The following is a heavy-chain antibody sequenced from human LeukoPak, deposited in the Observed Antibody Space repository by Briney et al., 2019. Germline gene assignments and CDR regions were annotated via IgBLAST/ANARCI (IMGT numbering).Heavy chain of an antibody. CDR2: INPSGGST. Sequence: ASVKVSCKASGYTFTSYYMHWVRQAPGQGLEWMGIINPSGGSTSYAQKFQGRVTITRDTSASTAYMELSSLRSEDTAVYYCASGSSGYYYSFFDYWGQGTLVTVSS. CDR3: ASGSSGYYYSFFDY. D-gene: IGHD3-22*01. J-gene: IGHJ4*02. CDR1: GYTFTSYY. V-gene: IGHV1-46*01.